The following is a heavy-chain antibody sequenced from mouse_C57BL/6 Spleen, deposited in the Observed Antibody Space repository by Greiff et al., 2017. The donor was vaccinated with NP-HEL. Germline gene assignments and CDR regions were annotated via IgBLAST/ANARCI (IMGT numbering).Heavy chain of an antibody. V-gene: IGHV5-17*01. D-gene: IGHD1-1*02. CDR3: ARPLYGWFAY. Sequence: EVKLVESGGGLVKPGGSLKLSCAASGFTFSDYGMHWVRQAPEKGLEWVAYISSGSSTIYYADTVKGRFTISRDNAKNTLFLQMTSLRSEDTAMYSCARPLYGWFAYWGQGTLVTVSA. CDR2: ISSGSSTI. J-gene: IGHJ3*01. CDR1: GFTFSDYG.